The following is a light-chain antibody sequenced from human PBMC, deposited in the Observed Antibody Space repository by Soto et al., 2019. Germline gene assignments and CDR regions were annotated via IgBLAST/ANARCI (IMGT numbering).Light chain of an antibody. V-gene: IGLV2-14*01. CDR3: SSYTSSSIPYV. Sequence: QSVLTQPASVSGSPGQSITISCTGTNSDVGGYNFVSWYQQHPGKAPKRMIYDVSNRPSGVSNRFSGSKSGNTASLNISGLQAEDEADYYCSSYTSSSIPYVFGIGTKLTVL. J-gene: IGLJ1*01. CDR1: NSDVGGYNF. CDR2: DVS.